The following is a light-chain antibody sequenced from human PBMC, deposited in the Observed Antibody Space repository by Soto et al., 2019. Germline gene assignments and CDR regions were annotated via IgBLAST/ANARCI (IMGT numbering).Light chain of an antibody. CDR3: QQYNDWPPIT. V-gene: IGKV1-5*01. J-gene: IGKJ5*01. CDR2: DAS. Sequence: GDSVTITFRASQRMTSWLAWYQQKPGKAPKVLIYDASSLESGVPSRFSGSGSETEFTLTISSLQSEDFAIYYCQQYNDWPPITVGQGTRLEIK. CDR1: QRMTSW.